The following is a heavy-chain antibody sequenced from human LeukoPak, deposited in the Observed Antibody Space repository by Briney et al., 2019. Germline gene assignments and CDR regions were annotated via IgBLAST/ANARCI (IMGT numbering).Heavy chain of an antibody. CDR1: GFTFSSYS. J-gene: IGHJ4*02. CDR3: ARDLNGVVVPAYDY. V-gene: IGHV3-21*01. D-gene: IGHD2-2*01. CDR2: ISSSSSYI. Sequence: GGSLRLSCAASGFTFSSYSMNWVRQAPGKGLEWVSSISSSSSYIYYADSVKGRFTISRDYAKNSLYVQVNSVGCGDTAVYYCARDLNGVVVPAYDYWGQATLVTVSS.